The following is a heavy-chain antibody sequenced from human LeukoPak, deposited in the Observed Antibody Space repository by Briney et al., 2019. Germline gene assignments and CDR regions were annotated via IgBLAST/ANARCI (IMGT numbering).Heavy chain of an antibody. CDR3: ASTETMVTSGYYYGMDV. Sequence: GASVKVSCKASGYTFTSYDINWVRQAPGQGLEWMGGIIPIFGTANYAQKFQGRVTITADESTSTAYMELSSLRSEDTAVYYCASTETMVTSGYYYGMDVWGQGTMVTVSS. CDR2: IIPIFGTA. CDR1: GYTFTSYD. J-gene: IGHJ6*02. D-gene: IGHD3-10*01. V-gene: IGHV1-69*13.